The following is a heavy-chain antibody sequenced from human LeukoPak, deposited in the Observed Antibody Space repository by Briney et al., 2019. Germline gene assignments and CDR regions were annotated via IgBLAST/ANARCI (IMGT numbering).Heavy chain of an antibody. CDR1: GGSISSYY. D-gene: IGHD2-21*01. CDR3: ARDLEYSRVYYFDY. J-gene: IGHJ4*02. CDR2: IYTSGST. Sequence: SETLSLTCTVSGGSISSYYWSWIRQPAGKGLEWIGRIYTSGSTNYNPSLKSRVTMSVDTSKNQFSLKLSSVTAADTAVYYCARDLEYSRVYYFDYWGQGTLVTVSS. V-gene: IGHV4-4*07.